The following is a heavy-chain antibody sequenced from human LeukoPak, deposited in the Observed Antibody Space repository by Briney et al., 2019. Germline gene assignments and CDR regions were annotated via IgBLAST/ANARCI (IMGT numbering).Heavy chain of an antibody. V-gene: IGHV4-34*01. J-gene: IGHJ4*02. CDR1: GGSFSGYY. D-gene: IGHD4-23*01. CDR2: INHSGST. Sequence: SETLSLTCAVYGGSFSGYYWSWIRQPPGKGLEWIGEINHSGSTNYNPSLKSRVTISVDTSKNQFSLKLSSVTAAGTAVCYCAGDYGGNRGVPFWGRGTLVTVSS. CDR3: AGDYGGNRGVPF.